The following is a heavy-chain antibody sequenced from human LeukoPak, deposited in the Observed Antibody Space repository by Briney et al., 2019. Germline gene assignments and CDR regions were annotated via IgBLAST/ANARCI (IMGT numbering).Heavy chain of an antibody. CDR2: IYSSGST. D-gene: IGHD3-9*01. CDR1: GGSISGFY. CDR3: AKGGSNYFYYGMDV. Sequence: TSETLSLTCTVSGGSISGFYWNWIRQSAEKGLEWIGRIYSSGSTNYNPSFGSRVSMSVDSFKNHFSLSLSSVAAADTAFYFCAKGGSNYFYYGMDVWGQGTTVTVSS. V-gene: IGHV4-4*07. J-gene: IGHJ6*02.